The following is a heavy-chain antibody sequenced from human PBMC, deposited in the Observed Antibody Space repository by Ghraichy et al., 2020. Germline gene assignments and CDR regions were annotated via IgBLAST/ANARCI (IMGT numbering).Heavy chain of an antibody. CDR3: ATFGRGYKYWYSDI. CDR2: LNHGDRGDS. J-gene: IGHJ2*01. V-gene: IGHV4-38-2*01. D-gene: IGHD3-16*01. CDR1: GYSISSAYY. Sequence: SQTLSLTCAVSGYSISSAYYWGWIRQSPGKGLEWIGSLNHGDRGDSYYNPSLKSRVMISVDTSRKQVSLRLAYVTAADTAVYYCATFGRGYKYWYSDIWGRGTLVTVS.